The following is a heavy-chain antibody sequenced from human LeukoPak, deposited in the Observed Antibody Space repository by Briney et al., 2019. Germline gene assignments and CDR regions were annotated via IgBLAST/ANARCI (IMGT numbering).Heavy chain of an antibody. CDR1: GYTFTSYA. Sequence: ASVKVSCKASGYTFTSYAVHWVRRAPGQSLEWMGYINDGDSNTKYSQEFQGRVTITRDTSASIVYMELSSLRSEDMAFYYCARERGEFGGSYFLDYWGQGTLVTVSS. CDR3: ARERGEFGGSYFLDY. V-gene: IGHV1-3*03. CDR2: INDGDSNT. J-gene: IGHJ4*02. D-gene: IGHD1-26*01.